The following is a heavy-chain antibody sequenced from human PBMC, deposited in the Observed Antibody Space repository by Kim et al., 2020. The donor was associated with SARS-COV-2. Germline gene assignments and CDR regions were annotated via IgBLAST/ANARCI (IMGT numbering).Heavy chain of an antibody. CDR3: ASLRSSWPFDSYYFDY. D-gene: IGHD6-13*01. J-gene: IGHJ4*02. V-gene: IGHV4-59*01. Sequence: SETLSLTCTVSGGSISSYYWSWIRQPPGKGLEWIGYIYYSGSTNYNPSLKSRVTISVDTSKNQFSLKLSSVTAADTAVYYCASLRSSWPFDSYYFDYWGQGTLVTVSS. CDR1: GGSISSYY. CDR2: IYYSGST.